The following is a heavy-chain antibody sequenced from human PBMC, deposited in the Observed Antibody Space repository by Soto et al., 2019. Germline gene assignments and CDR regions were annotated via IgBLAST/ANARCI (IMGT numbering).Heavy chain of an antibody. J-gene: IGHJ6*02. Sequence: ASVKVSCKASGYTFTGYYMHWVRQAPGQGLEWMGWINPNSGGTNYAQKFQGWVTMTRDTSISTAYMGLSRLRSDDTAVYYCARTAILTGYDYYYGMDVWGQGTTVTVSS. CDR2: INPNSGGT. V-gene: IGHV1-2*04. CDR1: GYTFTGYY. CDR3: ARTAILTGYDYYYGMDV. D-gene: IGHD3-9*01.